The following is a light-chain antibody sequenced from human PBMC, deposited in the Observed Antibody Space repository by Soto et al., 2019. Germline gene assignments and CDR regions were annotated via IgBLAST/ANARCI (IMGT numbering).Light chain of an antibody. V-gene: IGKV1-39*01. CDR2: GAS. J-gene: IGKJ5*01. Sequence: IHITQSPSALSASVGARVTITCRASQNINRYVSWFQQKPGKAPNLLIFGASNLQSGVPSRFSGSGSGTEFTLTITKLQPEDFGTYYCHQSYTVPITFGQGTRLEIK. CDR1: QNINRY. CDR3: HQSYTVPIT.